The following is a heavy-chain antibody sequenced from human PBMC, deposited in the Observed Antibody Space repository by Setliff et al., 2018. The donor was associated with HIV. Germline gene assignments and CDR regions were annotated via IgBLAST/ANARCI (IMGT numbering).Heavy chain of an antibody. CDR2: ISPDNANT. CDR1: GYTFTDYF. Sequence: WASVKVSCKSSGYTFTDYFMHWVRQAPGQGLEWMGWISPDNANTRISQRFRGSVTMTRDRFINTAYMEFSGLTSDDTAVYYCARQLSNSFDYWGQGTLVTVSS. D-gene: IGHD1-1*01. CDR3: ARQLSNSFDY. V-gene: IGHV1-2*02. J-gene: IGHJ4*02.